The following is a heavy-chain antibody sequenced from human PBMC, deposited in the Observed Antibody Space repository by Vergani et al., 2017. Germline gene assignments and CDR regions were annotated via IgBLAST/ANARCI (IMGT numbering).Heavy chain of an antibody. Sequence: QVQLVESGGGVVQRGGSLRLSCATSGFTLSSYDMQWIRQGPGKGLEFVAFIQYDGSNQYYADSVKGRFTLSSDFSKNTLYLQMNSLRTDDTATYYCAKHFRGWGIDYWGQGTQVIVSS. CDR2: IQYDGSNQ. J-gene: IGHJ4*02. D-gene: IGHD3-16*01. CDR3: AKHFRGWGIDY. V-gene: IGHV3-30*02. CDR1: GFTLSSYD.